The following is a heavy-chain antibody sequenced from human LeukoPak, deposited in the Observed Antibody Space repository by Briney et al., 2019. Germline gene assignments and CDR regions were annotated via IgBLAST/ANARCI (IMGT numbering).Heavy chain of an antibody. J-gene: IGHJ4*02. D-gene: IGHD2-2*01. V-gene: IGHV3-23*01. CDR3: AKSRDRYIVVVPAAPLVY. CDR2: ISGSGGST. Sequence: GGSLRLSCAASGFTFSSYAMSWVRQAPGKGLEWVSAISGSGGSTYYADSVKGRFTISRDNSKNTLYLQMNSLRAEDTAVYYCAKSRDRYIVVVPAAPLVYWGQGTLVTVSS. CDR1: GFTFSSYA.